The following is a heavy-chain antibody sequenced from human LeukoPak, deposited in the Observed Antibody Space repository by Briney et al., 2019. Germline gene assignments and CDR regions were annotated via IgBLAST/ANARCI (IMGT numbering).Heavy chain of an antibody. D-gene: IGHD3-3*01. Sequence: SETLSLTCAVFGGSFSGYFWSWIRQPPGKGLEWIGEINESGSTNYNPSLKSRVTISIDTSKNHFSLKLSSVTAADTAVYYCARGWGVVISNWGQGTLVTVSS. J-gene: IGHJ4*02. CDR1: GGSFSGYF. CDR2: INESGST. V-gene: IGHV4-34*01. CDR3: ARGWGVVISN.